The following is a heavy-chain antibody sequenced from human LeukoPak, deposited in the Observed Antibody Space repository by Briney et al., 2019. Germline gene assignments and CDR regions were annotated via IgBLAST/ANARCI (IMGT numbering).Heavy chain of an antibody. J-gene: IGHJ4*02. D-gene: IGHD3-10*01. V-gene: IGHV4-38-2*02. Sequence: SETLSLTCTVSGYSISSGYYWGWIRQPPGKGLGWIGSIYYSGSTYYNPSLKSRVTISVDTSKNQFSLKLSSVTAADTAVYYCARFSGEGSDFDYWGQGTLVTVSS. CDR3: ARFSGEGSDFDY. CDR2: IYYSGST. CDR1: GYSISSGYY.